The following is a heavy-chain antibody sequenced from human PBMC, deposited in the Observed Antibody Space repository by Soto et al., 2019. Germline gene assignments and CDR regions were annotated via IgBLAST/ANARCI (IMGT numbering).Heavy chain of an antibody. CDR3: GGLQTTVSSFDY. J-gene: IGHJ4*02. V-gene: IGHV4-4*02. CDR1: GDSISSNHW. CDR2: VYHSGIT. D-gene: IGHD4-4*01. Sequence: QVYLQESGPGLVKPSGTLSLTCAVSGDSISSNHWWSWVRQPPGKGLEWIGEVYHSGITFHNPSLTSCVTISVDESSTQLSQQLTSVTAASRAVYFFGGLQTTVSSFDYWGLVTLVTVSS.